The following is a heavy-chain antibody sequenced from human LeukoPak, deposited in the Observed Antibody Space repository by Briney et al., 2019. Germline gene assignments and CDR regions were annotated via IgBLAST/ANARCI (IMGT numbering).Heavy chain of an antibody. CDR3: AKGLQAVAASDFDY. V-gene: IGHV3-9*01. J-gene: IGHJ4*02. CDR2: ISWNSGSI. Sequence: PGRSLRLSCAASGFTFDDYAMHWVRQAPGKGLEWVSGISWNSGSIGYADSVKGRFTISRDNAKNSLYLQMNSLRAEDTALYYCAKGLQAVAASDFDYWGQGTLVTVSS. CDR1: GFTFDDYA. D-gene: IGHD6-19*01.